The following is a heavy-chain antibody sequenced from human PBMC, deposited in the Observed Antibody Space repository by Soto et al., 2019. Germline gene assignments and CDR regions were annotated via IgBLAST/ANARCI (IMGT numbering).Heavy chain of an antibody. CDR3: ARGVVVVKNYYYMDV. D-gene: IGHD3-22*01. CDR2: INPNSGGT. Sequence: QVQLVQSGAEVKKPGASVKVSCKASGYTFTGYYMHWVRQAPGQGLEWMGWINPNSGGTNYAQKLQGWVTMTRDTSISTAYMELSRLRSDDTAVYYCARGVVVVKNYYYMDVWGKGTTVTVSS. V-gene: IGHV1-2*04. CDR1: GYTFTGYY. J-gene: IGHJ6*03.